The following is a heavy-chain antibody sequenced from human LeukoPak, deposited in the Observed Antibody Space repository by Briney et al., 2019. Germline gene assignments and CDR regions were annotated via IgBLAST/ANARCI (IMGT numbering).Heavy chain of an antibody. CDR3: AREPRLLWFGEPTNAFDI. J-gene: IGHJ3*02. CDR1: GGSISSYS. V-gene: IGHV4-59*01. D-gene: IGHD3-10*01. Sequence: SETLSLTCTVSGGSISSYSWSWIRQPPGKGLEWIGYIYYSGSTNYNPSLKSRVTISVDTSKNQFSLKLSSVTAADTAVYYCAREPRLLWFGEPTNAFDIWGQGTMVTVSS. CDR2: IYYSGST.